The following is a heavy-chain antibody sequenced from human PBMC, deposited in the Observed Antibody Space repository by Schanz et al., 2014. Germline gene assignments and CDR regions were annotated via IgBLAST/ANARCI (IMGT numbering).Heavy chain of an antibody. CDR2: IKKDGSEK. CDR1: GFTFSGFW. CDR3: ARGRVLES. D-gene: IGHD1-1*01. V-gene: IGHV3-7*01. Sequence: EVQLVESGGGLVQPGGSLRLSCAASGFTFSGFWMTWVRQAPGKGLEWVANIKKDGSEKYYVDSVKGRFTISRDNAKNSLFLQMNSLRPEDTAVYYCARGRVLESGGQGTLVTVSS. J-gene: IGHJ4*02.